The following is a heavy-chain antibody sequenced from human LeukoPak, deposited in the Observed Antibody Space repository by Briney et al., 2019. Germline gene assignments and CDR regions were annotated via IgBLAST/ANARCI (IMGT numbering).Heavy chain of an antibody. D-gene: IGHD2-15*01. J-gene: IGHJ5*01. Sequence: HPGGSLRLSCTASGFTLSSQDMLWVRQTTGKPLEWVAVINTVGNAFYPASVKGRFTISREDAKNSLYLQMNNLGAGDTAVYYCTRAAAGANWFDSWGQGTLVTVSS. V-gene: IGHV3-13*01. CDR3: TRAAAGANWFDS. CDR2: INTVGNA. CDR1: GFTLSSQD.